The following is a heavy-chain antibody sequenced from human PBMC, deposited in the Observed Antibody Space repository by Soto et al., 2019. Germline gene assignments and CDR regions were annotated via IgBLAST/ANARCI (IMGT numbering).Heavy chain of an antibody. CDR3: ARGYCSGGNCYRFNFDN. Sequence: SETLSLTCAVYGGSFSGYYWTWIRQPPGTGLEWIGEINHSGSTYYNPSLKSRVTISVDRSKNQFSLKLSSVTAADTAVYYCARGYCSGGNCYRFNFDNWGQGTLVTVSS. D-gene: IGHD2-15*01. V-gene: IGHV4-34*01. CDR2: INHSGST. CDR1: GGSFSGYY. J-gene: IGHJ4*02.